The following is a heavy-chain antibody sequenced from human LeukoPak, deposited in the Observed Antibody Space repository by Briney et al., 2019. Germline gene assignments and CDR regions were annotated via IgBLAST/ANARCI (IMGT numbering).Heavy chain of an antibody. Sequence: SETLSLTCTVSGGSISSSSYYWGWIRQPPGKGLEWIGSIYYSGSTYYNPSLKSRVTISVGTSKNQFSLKLSSATAADTAVYYCARVSGGGYEIDYWGQGTLVTVSS. V-gene: IGHV4-39*07. CDR2: IYYSGST. CDR1: GGSISSSSYY. CDR3: ARVSGGGYEIDY. J-gene: IGHJ4*02. D-gene: IGHD5-12*01.